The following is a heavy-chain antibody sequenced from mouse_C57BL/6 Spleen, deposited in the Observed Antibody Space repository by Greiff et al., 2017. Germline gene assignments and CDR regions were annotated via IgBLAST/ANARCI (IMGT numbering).Heavy chain of an antibody. Sequence: QVQLQQSGAELVMPGASVKLSCKASGYTFTSYWMHWVKQRPGQGLEWIGEIDPSDSYTNYNQKFKGKSTLTVDKSSSTAYMQLSSLTSEDSAVYYCARGEGLYAMDYWGQGTSVTVSS. CDR2: IDPSDSYT. J-gene: IGHJ4*01. V-gene: IGHV1-69*01. CDR1: GYTFTSYW. CDR3: ARGEGLYAMDY. D-gene: IGHD3-3*01.